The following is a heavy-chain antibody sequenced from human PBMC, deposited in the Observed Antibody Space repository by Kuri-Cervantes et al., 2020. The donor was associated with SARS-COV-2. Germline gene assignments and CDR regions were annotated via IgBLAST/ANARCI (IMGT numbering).Heavy chain of an antibody. CDR2: IIPIFGTA. CDR1: GGTLSGFG. CDR3: ARGLGDPSSGYFDY. J-gene: IGHJ4*02. D-gene: IGHD3-16*01. Sequence: SVKVSCKASGGTLSGFGLSWVRQAPGQGLEWMGGIIPIFGTANYAQKFQGRVTITTDESTSTAYMELSSLRSEDTAVYYCARGLGDPSSGYFDYWGQGTLVTVSS. V-gene: IGHV1-69*05.